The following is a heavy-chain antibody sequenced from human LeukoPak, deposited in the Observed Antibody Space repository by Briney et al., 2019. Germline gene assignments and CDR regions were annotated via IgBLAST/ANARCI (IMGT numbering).Heavy chain of an antibody. Sequence: PSETLSLTCAVYGGSFSGYYWSQIRQPPGKGLEWIGEINHSGSTNYNPSLKSRVTISVDTSKNQFSLKLSSVTAADTAVYYCARRELGIYYFDYWGQGTLVTVSS. V-gene: IGHV4-34*01. CDR3: ARRELGIYYFDY. CDR2: INHSGST. D-gene: IGHD7-27*01. J-gene: IGHJ4*02. CDR1: GGSFSGYY.